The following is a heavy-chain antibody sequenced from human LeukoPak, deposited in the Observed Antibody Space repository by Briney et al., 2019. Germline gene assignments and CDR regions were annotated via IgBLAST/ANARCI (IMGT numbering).Heavy chain of an antibody. CDR2: INPSGGST. CDR3: ARDGGSYCSSTSCYTSYYYYMDV. CDR1: GYTFTSYY. J-gene: IGHJ6*03. Sequence: GASVKVSCNASGYTFTSYYMHWVRQAPGQGLEWMGIINPSGGSTSYAQKFQGRVTMTRDVSTSTVYMELSSLRSEDTAVYYCARDGGSYCSSTSCYTSYYYYMDVWGKGTTVTVSS. V-gene: IGHV1-46*01. D-gene: IGHD2-2*02.